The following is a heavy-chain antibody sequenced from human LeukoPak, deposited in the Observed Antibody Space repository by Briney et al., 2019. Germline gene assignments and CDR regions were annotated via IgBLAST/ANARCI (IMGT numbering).Heavy chain of an antibody. J-gene: IGHJ6*03. Sequence: ASVKVSCKASGYTFTGYYMHWVRQAPGRGLEWMGWINPNSGGTNYAQKFQGRVTMTRDTSISTAYMELSRLRSDDTAVYYCARAEHSSTSWSYYYYYMDVWGKGTTVTVSS. CDR3: ARAEHSSTSWSYYYYYMDV. V-gene: IGHV1-2*02. CDR1: GYTFTGYY. D-gene: IGHD2-2*01. CDR2: INPNSGGT.